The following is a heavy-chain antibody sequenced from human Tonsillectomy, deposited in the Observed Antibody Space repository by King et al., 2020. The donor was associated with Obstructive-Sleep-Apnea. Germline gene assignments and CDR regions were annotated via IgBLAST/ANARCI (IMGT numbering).Heavy chain of an antibody. J-gene: IGHJ5*02. CDR1: GGSFRSYY. CDR3: ARNLGVAARPDTWFDP. Sequence: VPLQESGPRLVKPSETLSLTCTVSGGSFRSYYWSWIRQSPGKGLEWIGYIHYSGNTNYNPSLKSRVTMSVDTSKNQFSLRLSSLTPADTAVYYCARNLGVAARPDTWFDPWGQGTLVSVSS. V-gene: IGHV4-59*01. D-gene: IGHD6-6*01. CDR2: IHYSGNT.